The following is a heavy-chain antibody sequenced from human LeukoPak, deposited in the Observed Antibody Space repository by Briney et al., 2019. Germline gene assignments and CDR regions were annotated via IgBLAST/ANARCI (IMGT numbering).Heavy chain of an antibody. CDR2: IKQDGSES. CDR1: GFTFSSYW. V-gene: IGHV3-7*01. CDR3: ARSSGWLVHY. D-gene: IGHD6-19*01. Sequence: GGSLRLSCAASGFTFSSYWMTWVRQAPGRGLEWVATIKQDGSESYYVDSEKGRFTTSRDNAKNSLYLQMNSLRAEDTAVYYCARSSGWLVHYWGQGTLVTVSS. J-gene: IGHJ4*02.